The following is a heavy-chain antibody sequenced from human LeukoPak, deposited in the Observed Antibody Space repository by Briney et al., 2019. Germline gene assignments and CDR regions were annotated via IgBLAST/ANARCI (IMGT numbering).Heavy chain of an antibody. D-gene: IGHD3-3*01. Sequence: GGSLRLSCAASEFTFSNYAMHWVRQVPGKGLEWVAVISHDGSNKDYEGSVKGRFTISRDNSKNTLYLQMNSLRTEDSAVYSCARNGLLRGYHTWFDSWGQGTLVTVSS. CDR3: ARNGLLRGYHTWFDS. J-gene: IGHJ5*01. V-gene: IGHV3-30*01. CDR2: ISHDGSNK. CDR1: EFTFSNYA.